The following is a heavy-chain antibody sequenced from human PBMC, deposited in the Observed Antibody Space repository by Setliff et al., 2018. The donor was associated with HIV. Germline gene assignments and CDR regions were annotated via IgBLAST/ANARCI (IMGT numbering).Heavy chain of an antibody. Sequence: PSETLSLTCSVSGISINGYYWSWIRQSPRTRLEWIGYVSSIGNTNYNPSLKSRVTISVDTPNNQFFLELTSVTAADTGLYYCARGRHAGSGAYSGGFYYFDFWGQGALVTVSS. J-gene: IGHJ4*02. CDR2: VSSIGNT. D-gene: IGHD3-16*01. V-gene: IGHV4-4*08. CDR3: ARGRHAGSGAYSGGFYYFDF. CDR1: GISINGYY.